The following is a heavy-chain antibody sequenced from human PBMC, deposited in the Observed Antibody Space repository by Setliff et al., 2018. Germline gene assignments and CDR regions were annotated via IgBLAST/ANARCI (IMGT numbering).Heavy chain of an antibody. CDR1: GNTLTELS. V-gene: IGHV1-24*01. Sequence: ASVKVSCKVSGNTLTELSMHWVRQAPGKGLEWMGGFDPEDGETIYAQKFQGRVTMTEDTSTDTAYMELSSLRSEDTAVYYCATLAFTYYYDSSGYYPHDYWGQGTLVTVSS. CDR2: FDPEDGET. CDR3: ATLAFTYYYDSSGYYPHDY. J-gene: IGHJ4*02. D-gene: IGHD3-22*01.